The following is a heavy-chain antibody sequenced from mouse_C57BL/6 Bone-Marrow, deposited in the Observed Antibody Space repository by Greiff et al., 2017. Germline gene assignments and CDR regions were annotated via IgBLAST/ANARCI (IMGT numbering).Heavy chain of an antibody. CDR3: ARSNYYGSSSNWYFDV. CDR2: ISNGGGST. CDR1: GFTFSDYY. J-gene: IGHJ1*03. Sequence: EVKLVESGGGLVQPGGSLKLSCAASGFTFSDYYMYWVRQTPEKRLEWVAYISNGGGSTYYPDTVKGRFTISRDNAKNTLYLQMSRLKSEDTAMYYCARSNYYGSSSNWYFDVWGTGTTVTVSS. D-gene: IGHD1-1*01. V-gene: IGHV5-12*01.